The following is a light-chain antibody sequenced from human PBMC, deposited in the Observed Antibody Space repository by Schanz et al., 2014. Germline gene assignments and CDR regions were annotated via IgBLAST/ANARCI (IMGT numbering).Light chain of an antibody. V-gene: IGKV3-15*01. CDR2: GAS. J-gene: IGKJ1*01. CDR3: QQYHNWPPWT. CDR1: QSVSGN. Sequence: IVLTQSPGTLSLSPGERATLSCRASQSVSGNFLAWYQQKPGQAPRLLIYGASTRATGVPARFSGSGSGTEFTLTISSLQSEDFAIYYCQQYHNWPPWTFGQGTKVEI.